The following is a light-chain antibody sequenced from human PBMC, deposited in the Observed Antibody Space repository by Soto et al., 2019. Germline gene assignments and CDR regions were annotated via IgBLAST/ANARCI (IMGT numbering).Light chain of an antibody. CDR1: QSVRSN. CDR3: QQYNNLPT. Sequence: IVMTQFPATLSVFPGERATLSCRASQSVRSNLDWYQQKPGQAPRLLIYDATTRATGIPARFNGSGSGTEFTLSISSLQSEDIAVYYCQQYNNLPTFGQGTKVDI. J-gene: IGKJ1*01. CDR2: DAT. V-gene: IGKV3-15*01.